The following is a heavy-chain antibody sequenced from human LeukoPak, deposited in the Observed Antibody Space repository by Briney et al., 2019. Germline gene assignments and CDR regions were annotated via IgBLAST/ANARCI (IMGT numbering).Heavy chain of an antibody. D-gene: IGHD3-22*01. J-gene: IGHJ4*02. CDR1: GFTVSSNY. Sequence: GGSLRLSCAASGFTVSSNYMSWVRQAPGKGLEWVSVIYGGGSTYYADSVKGRFTISRDNSKNTLYLQMNSLRAEDTAVYYCARGAYYDSSGYSDYWGQGTLVTVSS. CDR3: ARGAYYDSSGYSDY. V-gene: IGHV3-53*01. CDR2: IYGGGST.